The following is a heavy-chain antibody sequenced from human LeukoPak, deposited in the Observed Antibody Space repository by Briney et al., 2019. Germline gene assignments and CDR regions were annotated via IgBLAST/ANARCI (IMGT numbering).Heavy chain of an antibody. V-gene: IGHV1-2*02. CDR2: INPNSGGT. Sequence: GSSVTVSCKASGGTFSSYAISWVRQAPGQGLEWMGWINPNSGGTNYAQKFQGRVTMTRDTSISTAYMDLSSLRSDDTAVYYCARGRYCSSISCPNYYMDVWGKGTTVTVSS. J-gene: IGHJ6*03. CDR3: ARGRYCSSISCPNYYMDV. D-gene: IGHD2-2*01. CDR1: GGTFSSYA.